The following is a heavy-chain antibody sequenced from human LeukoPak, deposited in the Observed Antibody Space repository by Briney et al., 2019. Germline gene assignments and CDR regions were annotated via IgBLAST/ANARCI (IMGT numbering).Heavy chain of an antibody. Sequence: GGSLRLSCAASGFTFSNYDMHWVRQATGKGLEWVSAIGTAGDTYYPGSVGGRFTMSREKAKNSLYLQMNSLTAGDTAVYYCARGANTHFDYWGQGILVTVSS. D-gene: IGHD1-26*01. J-gene: IGHJ4*02. CDR1: GFTFSNYD. CDR3: ARGANTHFDY. V-gene: IGHV3-13*04. CDR2: IGTAGDT.